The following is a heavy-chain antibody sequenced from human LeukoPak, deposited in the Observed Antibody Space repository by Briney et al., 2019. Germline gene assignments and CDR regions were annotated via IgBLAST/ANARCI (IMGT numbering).Heavy chain of an antibody. CDR3: TTLTWMVPFDY. V-gene: IGHV3-15*07. CDR1: GFIFNNYW. CDR2: IKSKTDGGTT. D-gene: IGHD6-19*01. J-gene: IGHJ4*02. Sequence: TAGGSLRLSCAASGFIFNNYWMNWVRQAPGKGLEWVGRIKSKTDGGTTDYAAPVKGRFTISRDDSKNTLYLQMNSLKTEDTAVYYCTTLTWMVPFDYWGQGTLVTVSS.